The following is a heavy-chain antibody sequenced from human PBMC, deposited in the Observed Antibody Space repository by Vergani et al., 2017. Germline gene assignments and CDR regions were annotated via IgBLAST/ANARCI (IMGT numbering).Heavy chain of an antibody. CDR2: IYYSGST. J-gene: IGHJ5*02. CDR1: GGSISSYY. CDR3: ARVSLRRDGRNWFDP. V-gene: IGHV4-59*08. Sequence: QVQLQESGPGLVKPSETLSLTCTVSGGSISSYYWSWIRQPPGKGLEWIGYIYYSGSTNYNPSLKSRVTISVDTSKNQFSLKLSSVTAADTAVYCCARVSLRRDGRNWFDPWGQGTLVTVSS. D-gene: IGHD5-24*01.